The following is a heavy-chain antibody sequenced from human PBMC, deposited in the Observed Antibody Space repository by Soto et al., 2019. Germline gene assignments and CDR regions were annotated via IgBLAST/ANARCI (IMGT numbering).Heavy chain of an antibody. CDR1: GFSLSTSGVG. CDR2: IYWDDDK. J-gene: IGHJ4*02. CDR3: AHQYCSGGSCFALDY. D-gene: IGHD2-15*01. V-gene: IGHV2-5*02. Sequence: QITLKESGPTLVNPTQTLTLTCTFSGFSLSTSGVGVGWIRQPPGKALEWLALIYWDDDKRYSPSLKSRLTITKDTSKNQLVLTITNMDPVDTATYYCAHQYCSGGSCFALDYWGQGTLVTVSS.